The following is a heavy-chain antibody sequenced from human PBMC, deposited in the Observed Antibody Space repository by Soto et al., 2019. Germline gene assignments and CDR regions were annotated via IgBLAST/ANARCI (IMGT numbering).Heavy chain of an antibody. CDR2: TYYSGST. CDR3: ARLRSGVGDV. Sequence: SETLSLTCTVSGGSISSSSYYWGWIRQPPGKGLEWTGSTYYSGSTYCNPSLKSRVTISVDTSKNQFSLKLSSVTAADTAVYYCARLRSGVGDVWGQGTTVTVSS. J-gene: IGHJ6*02. CDR1: GGSISSSSYY. D-gene: IGHD2-8*01. V-gene: IGHV4-39*01.